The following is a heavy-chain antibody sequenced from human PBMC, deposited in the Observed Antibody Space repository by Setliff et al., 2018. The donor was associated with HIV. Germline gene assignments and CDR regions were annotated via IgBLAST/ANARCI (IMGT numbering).Heavy chain of an antibody. CDR2: IFYNGKT. D-gene: IGHD3-10*01. J-gene: IGHJ5*01. CDR1: GGSISSSDYY. CDR3: ARRGVPQQIDLDS. Sequence: SETLSLTCAVSGGSISSSDYYWGWIRQPPEKGLEWIGSIFYNGKTIYNPSLRSRVTMTRDTSTSTVYMELSSLRSEDTAMYYCARRGVPQQIDLDSWGHGTLVTVSS. V-gene: IGHV4-39*07.